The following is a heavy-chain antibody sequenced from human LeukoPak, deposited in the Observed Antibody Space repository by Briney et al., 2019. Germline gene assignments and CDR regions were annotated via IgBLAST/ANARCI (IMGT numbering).Heavy chain of an antibody. J-gene: IGHJ2*01. Sequence: GGSLRLSCAASGFTFSNYEMNWVRQAPGKGLEWVSYISSGANTKYYADSVKGRFTISRDNAKNSLYLQMNSLRAEDTAVYYCARGYSYGFWYFDLWGRGTLVTVSS. CDR3: ARGYSYGFWYFDL. D-gene: IGHD5-18*01. V-gene: IGHV3-48*03. CDR1: GFTFSNYE. CDR2: ISSGANTK.